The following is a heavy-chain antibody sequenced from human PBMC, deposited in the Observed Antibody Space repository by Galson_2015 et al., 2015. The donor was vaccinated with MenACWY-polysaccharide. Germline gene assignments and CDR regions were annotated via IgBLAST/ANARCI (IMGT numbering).Heavy chain of an antibody. J-gene: IGHJ3*02. CDR2: IRSKTYGGTT. CDR1: GFTFGDYG. Sequence: SLRLSCAASGFTFGDYGMIWVRQAPGKGLEWISLIRSKTYGGTTEYAASVKGRFTMSRDDSKSIAYLQMNSLKTEDTAVYYCTRLAAYVHDKSGSCDAFDIWRQCTMLTVSS. D-gene: IGHD3-22*01. V-gene: IGHV3-49*04. CDR3: TRLAAYVHDKSGSCDAFDI.